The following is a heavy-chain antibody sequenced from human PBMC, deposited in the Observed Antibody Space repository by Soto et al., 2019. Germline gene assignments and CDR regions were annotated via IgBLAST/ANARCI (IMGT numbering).Heavy chain of an antibody. Sequence: QITLKESGPPLVKPTQTLTLTCTSSGFSLSSTRMAVGWIRQPPGKALEWRALIYWDDDKRYSPFLKSRLTITTDTSKNPVVLTMYNMDPVYTARYYCAHIVVAGLGYYFDYWGQGTLVTVSS. V-gene: IGHV2-5*02. D-gene: IGHD6-19*01. CDR2: IYWDDDK. J-gene: IGHJ4*02. CDR3: AHIVVAGLGYYFDY. CDR1: GFSLSSTRMA.